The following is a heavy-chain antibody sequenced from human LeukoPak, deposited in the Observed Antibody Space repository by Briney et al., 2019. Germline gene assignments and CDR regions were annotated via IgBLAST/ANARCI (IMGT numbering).Heavy chain of an antibody. J-gene: IGHJ4*02. V-gene: IGHV4-59*08. D-gene: IGHD2-8*01. Sequence: SETLSLTCTVSGGSISSSYWSRIRQPPGKGLEWIGYISYSGSTNYNPSLKSRVTISVDTSKNLFSLKLSSVTAADTAVYYCARRAIVLMGFDYWGQGTLVTVSS. CDR2: ISYSGST. CDR3: ARRAIVLMGFDY. CDR1: GGSISSSY.